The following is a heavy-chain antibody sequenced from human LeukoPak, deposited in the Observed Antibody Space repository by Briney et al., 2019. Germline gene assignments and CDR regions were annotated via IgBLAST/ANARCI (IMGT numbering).Heavy chain of an antibody. D-gene: IGHD2-21*02. Sequence: SEPLSLTCTVSGGSISSYYWSWIRQPPGKGLEWIVYIYYSGSTNYNPSLKSRVTISVDTSKNQFSLKLSSVTAADTAVYYCARDQAPRPRYCGGDCYSFDPWGQGTLVTVSS. CDR3: ARDQAPRPRYCGGDCYSFDP. V-gene: IGHV4-59*01. J-gene: IGHJ5*02. CDR1: GGSISSYY. CDR2: IYYSGST.